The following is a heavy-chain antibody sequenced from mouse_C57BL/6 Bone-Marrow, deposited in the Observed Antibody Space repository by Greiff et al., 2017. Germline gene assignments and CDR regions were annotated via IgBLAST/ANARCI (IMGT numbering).Heavy chain of an antibody. D-gene: IGHD1-1*01. CDR3: AKIYDYGRGYFDV. Sequence: QVQLQQSGAELAKPGASVKLSCKASGYTFTSYWMHWVKQRPGQGLEWIGYINPSSGYTKYNQKFKDKATLTADKSSSSAYMQLSSLTYEDSAVYYCAKIYDYGRGYFDVWGTGTTVTVAS. J-gene: IGHJ1*03. V-gene: IGHV1-7*01. CDR2: INPSSGYT. CDR1: GYTFTSYW.